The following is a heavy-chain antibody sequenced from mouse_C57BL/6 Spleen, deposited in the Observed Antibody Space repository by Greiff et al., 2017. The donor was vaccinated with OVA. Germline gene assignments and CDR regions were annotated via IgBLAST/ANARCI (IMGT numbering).Heavy chain of an antibody. CDR1: GYTFTSYG. CDR2: IYPRSGNT. J-gene: IGHJ2*01. Sequence: VQGVESGAELARPGASVKLSCKASGYTFTSYGISWVKQRTGQGLEWIGEIYPRSGNTYYNEKFKGKATLTADKSSSTAYMELRSLTSEDSAVYFCARKADLPDYFDYWGQGTTLTVSS. V-gene: IGHV1-81*01. CDR3: ARKADLPDYFDY.